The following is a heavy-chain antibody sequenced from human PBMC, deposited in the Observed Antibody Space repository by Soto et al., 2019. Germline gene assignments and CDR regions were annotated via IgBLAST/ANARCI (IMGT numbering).Heavy chain of an antibody. D-gene: IGHD3-16*02. CDR2: INPSGGST. CDR1: GYTFTSYY. V-gene: IGHV1-46*01. CDR3: ARDEMRPFGGVISLGNPLDD. Sequence: ASVKVSCTASGYTFTSYYMHWVRQAPGQGLEWMGIINPSGGSTSYAQKFQGRVTMTRDTSTSTVYMELSSLRSEDTAVYYCARDEMRPFGGVISLGNPLDDWGQGTLVTVSS. J-gene: IGHJ4*02.